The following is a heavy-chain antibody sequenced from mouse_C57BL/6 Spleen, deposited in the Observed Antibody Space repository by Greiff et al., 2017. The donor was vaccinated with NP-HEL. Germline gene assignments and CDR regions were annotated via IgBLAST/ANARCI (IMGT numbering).Heavy chain of an antibody. J-gene: IGHJ2*01. D-gene: IGHD1-1*01. Sequence: QVQLQQPGAELVKPGASVKMSCKASGYTFTSYWITWVKQRPGQGLEWIGDIYPGSGSTNYNEKFKSKATLTVDTSSSTAYMQLSSLTSEDSAVYYCAREYYGSSIFDYWGQGTTLTVSS. CDR2: IYPGSGST. CDR3: AREYYGSSIFDY. CDR1: GYTFTSYW. V-gene: IGHV1-55*01.